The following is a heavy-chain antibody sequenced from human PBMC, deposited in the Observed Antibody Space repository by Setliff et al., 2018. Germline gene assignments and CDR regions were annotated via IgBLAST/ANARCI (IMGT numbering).Heavy chain of an antibody. J-gene: IGHJ3*02. Sequence: PSETLSLTCTVSGGSMGSYYWTWIRQSAGKGLEWIGRVYTTGSTAFNPSLNSRVTISRDSSKNTLYLQMSSLRAEDTAVYYCARWATVTTENAFDIWGQGTMVTVSS. CDR3: ARWATVTTENAFDI. D-gene: IGHD4-17*01. CDR1: GGSMGSYY. CDR2: VYTTGST. V-gene: IGHV4-4*07.